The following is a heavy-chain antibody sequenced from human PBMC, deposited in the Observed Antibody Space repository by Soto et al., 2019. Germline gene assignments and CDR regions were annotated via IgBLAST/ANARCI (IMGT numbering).Heavy chain of an antibody. CDR2: INHSGST. Sequence: QVQLQQWGAGLLKPSETLSLTCAVYGGSFSGYYWSWIRQPPGKGLEWLGEINHSGSTNYNPSLKRRVTISVDTSKNQLSLKLSAVNAADTAVYCCARGPVDVSPTNYYYYMDVWGKGTTVTVSS. CDR3: ARGPVDVSPTNYYYYMDV. D-gene: IGHD3-10*02. J-gene: IGHJ6*03. CDR1: GGSFSGYY. V-gene: IGHV4-34*01.